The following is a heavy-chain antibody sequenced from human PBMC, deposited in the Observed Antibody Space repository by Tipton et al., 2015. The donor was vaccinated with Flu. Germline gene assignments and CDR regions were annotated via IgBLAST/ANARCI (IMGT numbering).Heavy chain of an antibody. Sequence: SLRLSCAASGFTFSSYAMSWVRQAPGKGLEWVSAISGSGGSTYYADSVKGRFTISRDNSKNTLYLQMNSLRAEDTAVYYCAKMGSGGYFDWLLPQYYFYGMDVWGQGATGTVSS. J-gene: IGHJ6*02. V-gene: IGHV3-23*01. CDR1: GFTFSSYA. CDR3: AKMGSGGYFDWLLPQYYFYGMDV. CDR2: ISGSGGST. D-gene: IGHD3-9*01.